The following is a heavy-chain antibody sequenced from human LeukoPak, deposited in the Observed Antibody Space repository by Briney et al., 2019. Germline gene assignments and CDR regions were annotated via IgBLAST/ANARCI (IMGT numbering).Heavy chain of an antibody. CDR1: GFTFSDSW. Sequence: QAGGSLRLSCAASGFTFSDSWMSWVRQAPGKGLEWVANIKQDGSQKYYVGSVKGRFTISRDNANNLLYLQMHSLRAEDTAVYYCARESYAARWDWGQGTLVTVPS. D-gene: IGHD6-6*01. CDR2: IKQDGSQK. CDR3: ARESYAARWD. V-gene: IGHV3-7*01. J-gene: IGHJ4*02.